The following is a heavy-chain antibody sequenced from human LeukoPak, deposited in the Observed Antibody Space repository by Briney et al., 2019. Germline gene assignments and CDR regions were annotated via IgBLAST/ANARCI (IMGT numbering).Heavy chain of an antibody. CDR2: IYYSGST. V-gene: IGHV4-39*07. Sequence: TSETLSLTCTVSGGSISSSSYYWGWIRQPPGKGLEWIGSIYYSGSTYYNPSLKSRVTISVDTSKNQFSLKLSSVTAADTAVYYCHAANFRISGFDIWGQGTMVTVSS. D-gene: IGHD4/OR15-4a*01. J-gene: IGHJ3*02. CDR1: GGSISSSSYY. CDR3: HAANFRISGFDI.